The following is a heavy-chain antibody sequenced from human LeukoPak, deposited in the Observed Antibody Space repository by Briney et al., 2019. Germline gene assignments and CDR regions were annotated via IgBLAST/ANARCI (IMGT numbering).Heavy chain of an antibody. D-gene: IGHD6-13*01. CDR2: IYYSGST. J-gene: IGHJ6*02. CDR3: ARENQGIAAAGTDYYGMDV. V-gene: IGHV4-59*01. Sequence: ASETLSLTCTVSGGSISSYYWSWIRQPPGKGLEWIGYIYYSGSTNYNPSLKSRVTISVDTSKNHFSLKLSSVTAADTAVYYCARENQGIAAAGTDYYGMDVWGQGTTVTVSS. CDR1: GGSISSYY.